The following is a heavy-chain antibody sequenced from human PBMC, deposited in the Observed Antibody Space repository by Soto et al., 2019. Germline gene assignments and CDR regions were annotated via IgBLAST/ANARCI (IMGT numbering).Heavy chain of an antibody. J-gene: IGHJ6*02. CDR1: GGSISSGDYY. D-gene: IGHD2-15*01. CDR3: AREPIASFYYGMDV. CDR2: IYYSGST. Sequence: QVQLQESGPGLVKPSQTLSFTCTVSGGSISSGDYYWSWIRQPPGKGLEWIGYIYYSGSTYYNPSLKSRVTISVDTSKNQFSLKLSSVTVADTAVYYCAREPIASFYYGMDVWGQGTTVTVSS. V-gene: IGHV4-30-4*01.